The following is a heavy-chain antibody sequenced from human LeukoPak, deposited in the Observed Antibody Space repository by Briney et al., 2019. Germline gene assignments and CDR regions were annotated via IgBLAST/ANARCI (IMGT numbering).Heavy chain of an antibody. J-gene: IGHJ4*02. CDR1: GFTFSSYE. CDR3: AKDSSGSYSHFDY. Sequence: GGSLRLSCAASGFTFSSYEMNWVRQAPGKGLEWVSYISSSGSTIYYADSVKGRFTISRDNAKNTLYLQINSLRPEDTAVYYCAKDSSGSYSHFDYWGQGTLATVSS. D-gene: IGHD3-22*01. V-gene: IGHV3-48*03. CDR2: ISSSGSTI.